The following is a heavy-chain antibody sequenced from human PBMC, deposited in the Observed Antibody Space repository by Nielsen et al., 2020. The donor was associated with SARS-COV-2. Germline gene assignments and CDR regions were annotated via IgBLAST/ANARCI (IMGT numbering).Heavy chain of an antibody. J-gene: IGHJ6*02. Sequence: GESLKISCRVSGLTFTTYNMNWVRQAPGKGLEWVAYINSNGRTTHHADSVKGRFTISRDNIRDSVYLQMNGLRGDDTAVYYCAIDLTYGSPAHYFYQMDVWDQGTTVNVSS. V-gene: IGHV3-48*01. CDR3: AIDLTYGSPAHYFYQMDV. CDR2: INSNGRTT. D-gene: IGHD5-24*01. CDR1: GLTFTTYN.